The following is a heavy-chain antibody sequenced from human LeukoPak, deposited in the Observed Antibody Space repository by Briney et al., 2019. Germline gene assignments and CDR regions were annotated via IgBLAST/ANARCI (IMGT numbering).Heavy chain of an antibody. D-gene: IGHD3-9*01. CDR1: GGSISSYY. J-gene: IGHJ3*02. CDR3: ARAGYYDILAFDI. Sequence: SETLSLTCTVSGGSISSYYWSWIRQPPGKGLEWIGYIYYSGSTNYNPSLKSRVTISVDTSKNQFSLKLSSVTAADTAVYYCARAGYYDILAFDIWGQGTTVTVSS. CDR2: IYYSGST. V-gene: IGHV4-59*01.